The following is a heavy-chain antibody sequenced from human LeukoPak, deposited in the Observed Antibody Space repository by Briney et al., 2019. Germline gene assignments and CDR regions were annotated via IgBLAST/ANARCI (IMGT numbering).Heavy chain of an antibody. D-gene: IGHD3-10*01. CDR3: ASILLWYVYDY. J-gene: IGHJ4*02. V-gene: IGHV3-21*04. Sequence: GGSLRLSCAASGFTFSSYSMNWVRQAPGKGLEWVSSISSSSSYIYYADSVKGRFTISRDNAKNSLYLQMNSLRAEDTAVYYCASILLWYVYDYWGRGTLVTVSS. CDR2: ISSSSSYI. CDR1: GFTFSSYS.